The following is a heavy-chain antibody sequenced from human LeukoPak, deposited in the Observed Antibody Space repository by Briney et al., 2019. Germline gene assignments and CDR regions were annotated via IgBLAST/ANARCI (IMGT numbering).Heavy chain of an antibody. D-gene: IGHD3-10*01. J-gene: IGHJ4*02. CDR1: GGSISSGSYY. CDR2: IYTSGST. Sequence: PSETLSLTCTVSGGSISSGSYYWSWIRQPAGKGLEWIGRIYTSGSTNYNPSLESRVTISIDTSKNQFSLKLSSVTAADTAVYYCARVAVRGVRFQRIQFDYWGQGTLVTVSS. V-gene: IGHV4-61*02. CDR3: ARVAVRGVRFQRIQFDY.